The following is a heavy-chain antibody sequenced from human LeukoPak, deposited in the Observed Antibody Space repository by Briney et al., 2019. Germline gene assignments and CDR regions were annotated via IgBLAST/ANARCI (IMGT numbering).Heavy chain of an antibody. V-gene: IGHV4-39*01. J-gene: IGHJ3*02. Sequence: SETLSLTCTVSGGSISSSSYYWGWIRQPPGKGLEWIGEINHSGSTNYNPSLKSRVTISVDTSKNQFSLKLSSVTAADTAVYYCARHRTHYYDSSGYYYPEDAFDIWGQGTMVTVSS. D-gene: IGHD3-22*01. CDR1: GGSISSSSYY. CDR2: INHSGST. CDR3: ARHRTHYYDSSGYYYPEDAFDI.